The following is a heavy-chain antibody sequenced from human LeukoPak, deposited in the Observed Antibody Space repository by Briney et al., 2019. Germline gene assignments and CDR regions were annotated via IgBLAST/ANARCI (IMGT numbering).Heavy chain of an antibody. Sequence: ASVKVSCKASGYIFTGYYMHWVRQAPGQGLEWMGWINPNSGDTNYAQKFQGRVTMTRDTSISTAYMELSRLRSDDTAVYYCARDRERYFDWPPYWYFDLWGRGTLVTVSS. CDR1: GYIFTGYY. CDR3: ARDRERYFDWPPYWYFDL. J-gene: IGHJ2*01. D-gene: IGHD3-9*01. V-gene: IGHV1-2*02. CDR2: INPNSGDT.